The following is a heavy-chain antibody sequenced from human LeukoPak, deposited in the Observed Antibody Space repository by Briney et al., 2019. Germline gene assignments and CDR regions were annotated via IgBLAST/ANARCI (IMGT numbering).Heavy chain of an antibody. CDR1: GYTFTSYG. J-gene: IGHJ4*02. Sequence: ASVKVSCKASGYTFTSYGISWVRQAPGQGLEWMGWISAYNGNTNCAQKLQGRVTMTTDTSTSTAYMELRSLRSDDTAVYYCARLSDSSGWGYFDYWGQGTLVTVSS. D-gene: IGHD6-19*01. CDR3: ARLSDSSGWGYFDY. V-gene: IGHV1-18*04. CDR2: ISAYNGNT.